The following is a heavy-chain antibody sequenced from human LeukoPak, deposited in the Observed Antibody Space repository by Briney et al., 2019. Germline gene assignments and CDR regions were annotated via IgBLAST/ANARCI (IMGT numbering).Heavy chain of an antibody. CDR2: IYHSGST. D-gene: IGHD1-26*01. CDR3: AREAKWELVDY. J-gene: IGHJ4*02. V-gene: IGHV4-30-2*01. CDR1: GGSISSGGYY. Sequence: PSETLSLTCTVSGGSISSGGYYWSWIRQPPGKGLEWIGYIYHSGSTYYNPSLKSRVTISVDRSKNQFSLKLSSVTAADTAVYYCAREAKWELVDYWGQGTLVTVPS.